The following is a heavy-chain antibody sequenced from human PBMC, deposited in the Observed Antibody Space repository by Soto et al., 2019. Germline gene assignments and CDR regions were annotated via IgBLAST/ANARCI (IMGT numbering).Heavy chain of an antibody. CDR2: INHSGST. V-gene: IGHV4-34*01. CDR1: DKSFSLYS. CDR3: ATKHYSGFDR. D-gene: IGHD3-22*01. Sequence: SETLSLTCAVYDKSFSLYSWTWIRQPPGKGLEWIGEINHSGSTVYSPSLKSRVTISIDTANFQFSMKLASVTAADKGAYYCATKHYSGFDRWGQGTLLTVSS. J-gene: IGHJ4*02.